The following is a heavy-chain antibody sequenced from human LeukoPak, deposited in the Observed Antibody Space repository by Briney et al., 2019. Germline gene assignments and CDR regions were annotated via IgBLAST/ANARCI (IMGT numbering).Heavy chain of an antibody. Sequence: KPGESLKISCKDSGYSFSTYWVGWVRQMPGKGLENMGIIFPGTSEVRYSPAFQGQVTISADKSLSSAYLQWTSLKASDSAMYYCARHTGRPQAGWFDPWGQGTLVTVSS. J-gene: IGHJ5*02. V-gene: IGHV5-51*01. CDR1: GYSFSTYW. D-gene: IGHD3-10*01. CDR3: ARHTGRPQAGWFDP. CDR2: IFPGTSEV.